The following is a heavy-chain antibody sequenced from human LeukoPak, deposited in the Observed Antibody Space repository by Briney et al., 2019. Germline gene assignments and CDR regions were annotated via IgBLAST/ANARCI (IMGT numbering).Heavy chain of an antibody. CDR1: GGSISSGDYY. D-gene: IGHD3-10*01. V-gene: IGHV4-30-4*08. Sequence: PSETLSLTCTVSGGSISSGDYYWSRIRQPPGEGLDWIGNIYYNGSTYYNPSLKSRVTISVDTSKNQCSLEMSSVTAANTAVYYWARSDVLLSFGDLRGPYYYYYMDVWGKGTTVTVSS. J-gene: IGHJ6*03. CDR3: ARSDVLLSFGDLRGPYYYYYMDV. CDR2: IYYNGST.